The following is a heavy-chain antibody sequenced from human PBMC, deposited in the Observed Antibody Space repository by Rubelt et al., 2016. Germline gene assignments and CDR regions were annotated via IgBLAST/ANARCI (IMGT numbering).Heavy chain of an antibody. Sequence: GGGVVQPGRSLRLSCAASGFTFSGNGMHWVRQAPGKGLEWVALIWFDGSKKYYADSVKGRFTISRDNPKNTLYLQMNSLRVEDTAIYYCAKYSSHWWNDVLDIWGQGTVVTVSS. CDR3: AKYSSHWWNDVLDI. V-gene: IGHV3-33*06. D-gene: IGHD6-19*01. CDR2: IWFDGSKK. CDR1: GFTFSGNG. J-gene: IGHJ3*02.